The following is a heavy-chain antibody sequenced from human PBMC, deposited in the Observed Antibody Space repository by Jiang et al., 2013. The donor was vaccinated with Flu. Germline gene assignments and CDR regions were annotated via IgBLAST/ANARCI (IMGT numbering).Heavy chain of an antibody. V-gene: IGHV4-59*01. D-gene: IGHD2-2*01. CDR3: ARWRVVPAAQLPHAFDI. Sequence: LKSRVTISVDTSKNQXSLKLSSVTAADTAVYYCARWRVVPAAQLPHAFDIWGQGTMVTVSS. J-gene: IGHJ3*02.